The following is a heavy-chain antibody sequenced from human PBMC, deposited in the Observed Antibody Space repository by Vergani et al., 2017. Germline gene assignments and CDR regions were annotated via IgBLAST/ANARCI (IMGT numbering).Heavy chain of an antibody. CDR2: INHSGST. Sequence: QVQLQESGPGLVKPSETLSLTCAVYGGSFSGYYWSWIRQPPGKGLEWIGEINHSGSTNYNPSLKSRVTISVDTSKNQFSLKLSSVTAADTAVYYCARGMATISIWGQGTLVTVSS. CDR3: ARGMATISI. J-gene: IGHJ4*02. V-gene: IGHV4-34*01. CDR1: GGSFSGYY. D-gene: IGHD5-24*01.